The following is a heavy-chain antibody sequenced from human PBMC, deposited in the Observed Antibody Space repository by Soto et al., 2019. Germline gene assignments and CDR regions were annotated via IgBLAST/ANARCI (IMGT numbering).Heavy chain of an antibody. Sequence: KPSETLSLTCTVSGGSISSGDYYWSWIRQPPGKGLEWIGYIYYSGSTYYNPSLKSRVTISVDTSKNQFSLKLSSVTAADTAVYYCARGPHAYYYDSSGYFWFDPWGQGTLVTVSS. J-gene: IGHJ5*02. CDR2: IYYSGST. CDR3: ARGPHAYYYDSSGYFWFDP. CDR1: GGSISSGDYY. D-gene: IGHD3-22*01. V-gene: IGHV4-30-4*01.